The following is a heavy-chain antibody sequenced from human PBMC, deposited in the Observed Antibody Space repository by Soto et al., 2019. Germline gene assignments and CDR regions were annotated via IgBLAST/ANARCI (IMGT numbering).Heavy chain of an antibody. D-gene: IGHD3-16*02. CDR2: IDPSDSYT. CDR3: ARGTNYDYVWGSYRYAAYGMDV. Sequence: LGESLKISCKGSGYSFTSYWISCVRQMPGKGLEWMGRIDPSDSYTNYSPSFQGHVTISADKSISTAYLQWSSLKASDTAMYYCARGTNYDYVWGSYRYAAYGMDVWGQGTTVTVS. J-gene: IGHJ6*02. CDR1: GYSFTSYW. V-gene: IGHV5-10-1*01.